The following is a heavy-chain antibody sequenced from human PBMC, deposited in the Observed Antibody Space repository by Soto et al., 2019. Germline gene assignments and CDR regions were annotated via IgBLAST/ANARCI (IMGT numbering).Heavy chain of an antibody. CDR1: GFTFSSYG. Sequence: PGGSLRLSCAASGFTFSSYGMHWVRQAPGKGLEWVAVIWYDGSNKYYADSVKGRFTISRDNSKNTLYLQMNSLRAEDTAVYYCARDKAGYSPTTYYFDYWGQGTLVTVSS. V-gene: IGHV3-33*01. CDR2: IWYDGSNK. D-gene: IGHD3-9*01. CDR3: ARDKAGYSPTTYYFDY. J-gene: IGHJ4*02.